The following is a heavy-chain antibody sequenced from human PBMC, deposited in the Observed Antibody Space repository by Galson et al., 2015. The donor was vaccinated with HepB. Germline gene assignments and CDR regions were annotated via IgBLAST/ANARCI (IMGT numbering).Heavy chain of an antibody. D-gene: IGHD5-12*01. CDR2: TYYRSKWYN. CDR3: ARAYSGYEYYYYYYMDV. V-gene: IGHV6-1*01. J-gene: IGHJ6*03. Sequence: CAISGDSVSSNNAAWNWIRQSPSRGLEWLGRTYYRSKWYNDYAVSVKSRITINPDTSKNQFSLQLNSVTPEDTAVYYCARAYSGYEYYYYYYMDVWGKGTTVTVSS. CDR1: GDSVSSNNAA.